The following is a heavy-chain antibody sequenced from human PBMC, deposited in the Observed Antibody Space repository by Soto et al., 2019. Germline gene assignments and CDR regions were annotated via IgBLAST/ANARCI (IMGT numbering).Heavy chain of an antibody. Sequence: GASVKVSCKASGYTFTSYGISWVRQAPGQGLEWMGWISAYNGNTNYAQKLQGRVTMTTDTSTSTAYMELRSLRSDDTAVYFCARWNGYCSSTSCYFVDYWGQGTLVTVSS. CDR3: ARWNGYCSSTSCYFVDY. V-gene: IGHV1-18*01. J-gene: IGHJ4*02. CDR2: ISAYNGNT. CDR1: GYTFTSYG. D-gene: IGHD2-2*01.